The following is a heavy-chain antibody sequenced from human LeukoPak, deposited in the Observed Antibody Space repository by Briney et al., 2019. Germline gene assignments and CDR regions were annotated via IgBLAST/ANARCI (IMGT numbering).Heavy chain of an antibody. CDR1: GFTFSSYG. CDR3: AKAGGEYYYYGMDV. V-gene: IGHV3-30*18. Sequence: QPGRSLRLSCAASGFTFSSYGMPWVRQAPGKGLEWVAVISYDGSNKYYADSVKGRFTISRDNSKNTLYLQMNSLRAEDTAVYYCAKAGGEYYYYGMDVWGQGTTVTVSS. CDR2: ISYDGSNK. D-gene: IGHD4-17*01. J-gene: IGHJ6*02.